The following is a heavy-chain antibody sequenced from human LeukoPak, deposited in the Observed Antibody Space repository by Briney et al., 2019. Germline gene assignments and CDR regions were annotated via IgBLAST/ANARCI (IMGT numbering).Heavy chain of an antibody. CDR3: TRGGGLKDFDH. CDR2: ISYDENNK. Sequence: GRSLRLSCAASGFTFSTYAMHWVRQTPAKGLEWVAVISYDENNKYYADSVKGRFTISRDNSKNTLFLQMNSLRTEDTAVYYCTRGGGLKDFDHWGQGTLVTVSS. CDR1: GFTFSTYA. D-gene: IGHD4-23*01. J-gene: IGHJ4*02. V-gene: IGHV3-30-3*01.